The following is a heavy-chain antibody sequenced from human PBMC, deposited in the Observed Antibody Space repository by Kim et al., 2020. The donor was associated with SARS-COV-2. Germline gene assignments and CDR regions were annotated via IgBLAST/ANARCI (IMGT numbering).Heavy chain of an antibody. CDR3: SRAAIVVVPAALGLGLYYYYYMDV. CDR2: INHSGST. Sequence: SETLSLTCAVYGGSFSGYYWSWIRQPPGKGLEWIGEINHSGSTNYNPFLKSRVTISVDTSKNQFSLKLSSVTAADTAVYYCSRAAIVVVPAALGLGLYYYYYMDVWGKGTTVTVSS. D-gene: IGHD2-2*01. CDR1: GGSFSGYY. V-gene: IGHV4-34*01. J-gene: IGHJ6*03.